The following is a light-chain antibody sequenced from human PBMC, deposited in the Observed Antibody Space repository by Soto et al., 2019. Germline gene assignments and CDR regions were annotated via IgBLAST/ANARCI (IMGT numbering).Light chain of an antibody. CDR1: ENVRTF. Sequence: EVVLTQSPATLSLSPGERATLSCRASENVRTFVDWYQQKPGQAPRLLIYGASNRATGIPARFSGSGSGTDFTLPISSLEPEDFAVYYCQQHSHWPPWTFGQGTRVEIQ. CDR2: GAS. J-gene: IGKJ1*01. CDR3: QQHSHWPPWT. V-gene: IGKV3-11*01.